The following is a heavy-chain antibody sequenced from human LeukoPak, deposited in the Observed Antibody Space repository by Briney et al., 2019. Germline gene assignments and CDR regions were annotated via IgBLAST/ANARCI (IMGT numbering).Heavy chain of an antibody. CDR1: GFTFSSHA. CDR2: ISYDGSIK. D-gene: IGHD5-24*01. V-gene: IGHV3-30-3*01. Sequence: GGSLSLSCAASGFTFSSHAMHWVRQAPGKGLEWVAVISYDGSIKYYADSVKDRFTISRDNSKNTLYLQMNSLRAEDTAVYYCAKDLWATIPPVFDYWGQGTLVTVSS. J-gene: IGHJ4*02. CDR3: AKDLWATIPPVFDY.